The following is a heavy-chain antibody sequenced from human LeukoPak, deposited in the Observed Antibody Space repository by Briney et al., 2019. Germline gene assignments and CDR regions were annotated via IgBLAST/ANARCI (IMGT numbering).Heavy chain of an antibody. Sequence: SETLSLTCTVSGGSISSGGYYWSWIRQHPGKGLEWIGYIYYSGSTYYNPSLKSRVTISVDTSKNQFSLKLSSVTAADTAVYYCARGGTYYYDSSGYGNWFDPWGQGTLVTVSS. J-gene: IGHJ5*02. CDR3: ARGGTYYYDSSGYGNWFDP. CDR2: IYYSGST. CDR1: GGSISSGGYY. D-gene: IGHD3-22*01. V-gene: IGHV4-31*03.